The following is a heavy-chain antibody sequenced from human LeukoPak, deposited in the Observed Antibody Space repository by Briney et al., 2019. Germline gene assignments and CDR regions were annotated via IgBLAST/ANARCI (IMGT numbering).Heavy chain of an antibody. D-gene: IGHD1-26*01. CDR3: ARGREGYYFDY. Sequence: PSETLSLTCTVSGGSISSLYWSWIRQPPGKGLEWIGYIYYTGSTNYNPSLKSRVTMFVDMSKNQFSLRLSSVTAADTAVYYCARGREGYYFDYWGQGTLVTVSS. CDR1: GGSISSLY. CDR2: IYYTGST. V-gene: IGHV4-59*08. J-gene: IGHJ4*02.